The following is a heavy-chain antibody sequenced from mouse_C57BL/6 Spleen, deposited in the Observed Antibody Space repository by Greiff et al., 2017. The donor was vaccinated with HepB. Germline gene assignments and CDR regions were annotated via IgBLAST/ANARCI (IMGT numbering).Heavy chain of an antibody. CDR2: IDPSDSYT. J-gene: IGHJ4*01. V-gene: IGHV1-50*01. D-gene: IGHD1-1*01. Sequence: QVQLKEPGAELVKPGASVKLSCKASGYTFTSYWMQWVKQRPGQGLEWIGEIDPSDSYTNYNQKFKGKATLTVDTTSSTAYMQLSSLISEDSAVYYCARRPITTVVAEAMDYWGQGTSVTVSS. CDR1: GYTFTSYW. CDR3: ARRPITTVVAEAMDY.